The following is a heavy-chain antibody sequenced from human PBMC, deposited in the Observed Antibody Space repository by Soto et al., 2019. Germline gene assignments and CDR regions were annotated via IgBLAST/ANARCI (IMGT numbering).Heavy chain of an antibody. D-gene: IGHD3-22*01. CDR2: IYHSGST. J-gene: IGHJ5*02. V-gene: IGHV4-4*02. Sequence: TLSLTCAVSGGSISSSNWWSWVRQPPGKGLEWIGEIYHSGSTNYNPSLKSRVTISVDKSKNQFSLKLSSVTAADTAVYYCARDPHYYDSSGLGVDPWGQGTLVTVSS. CDR1: GGSISSSNW. CDR3: ARDPHYYDSSGLGVDP.